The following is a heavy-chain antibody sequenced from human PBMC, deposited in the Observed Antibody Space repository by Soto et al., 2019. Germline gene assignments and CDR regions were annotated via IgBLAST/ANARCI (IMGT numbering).Heavy chain of an antibody. V-gene: IGHV3-23*01. CDR3: ASNGDYGDWYFDL. Sequence: EVQLLESGGGLVQPGGSLRLSCAASGFTFSSYAMSWVPQAPGKGLEWVSAISGSGGSTYYADSVRGRFTISRDNSKNSLYLQMSSLGAEDAAVYYCASNGDYGDWYFDLWGRGTLVTVSS. CDR1: GFTFSSYA. J-gene: IGHJ2*01. D-gene: IGHD4-17*01. CDR2: ISGSGGST.